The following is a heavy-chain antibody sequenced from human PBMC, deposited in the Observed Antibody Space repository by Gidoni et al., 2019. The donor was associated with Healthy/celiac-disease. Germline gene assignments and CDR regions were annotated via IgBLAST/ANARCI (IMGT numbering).Heavy chain of an antibody. Sequence: EVQLLESGGGLVQPGGSLRLSCAASGFTFSSYAMRWVRQAPGKGLEWVSAISGSGGSTYYADSVKGRFTISRDNSKNTLYLQMNSLRAEDTAVYYCGKEWARCSGGSCYPAHFDYWGQGTLVTVSS. CDR2: ISGSGGST. D-gene: IGHD2-15*01. J-gene: IGHJ4*02. CDR1: GFTFSSYA. V-gene: IGHV3-23*01. CDR3: GKEWARCSGGSCYPAHFDY.